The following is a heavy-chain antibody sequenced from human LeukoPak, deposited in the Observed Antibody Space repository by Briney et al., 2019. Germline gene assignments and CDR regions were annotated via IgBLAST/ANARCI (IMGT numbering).Heavy chain of an antibody. CDR2: INAGNGNT. Sequence: ASVKVSCKASGYTFTSYAMHWVRQAPGQRLEWMGWINAGNGNTKYSQKFQGRVTITRDTSASTAYMELSSLRSEDTAVYYCARVALLLGGSYLFDYWGQGTLVTVSS. D-gene: IGHD1-26*01. J-gene: IGHJ4*02. V-gene: IGHV1-3*01. CDR3: ARVALLLGGSYLFDY. CDR1: GYTFTSYA.